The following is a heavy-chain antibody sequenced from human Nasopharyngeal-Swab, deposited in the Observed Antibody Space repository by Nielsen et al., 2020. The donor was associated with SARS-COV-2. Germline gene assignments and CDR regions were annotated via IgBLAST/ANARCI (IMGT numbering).Heavy chain of an antibody. J-gene: IGHJ4*02. CDR3: TNAPGRWEQRHLH. V-gene: IGHV3-23*01. CDR1: GFTFDNFA. D-gene: IGHD1-26*01. CDR2: ISPSGVTT. Sequence: GGSLRLSCVTSGFTFDNFAMNWVRQAPGKGLEWVSTISPSGVTTYYADSLEGRFTISRDNSKNTVYLDMSSLRDEDTAIYYCTNAPGRWEQRHLHWGQGTLVTVSS.